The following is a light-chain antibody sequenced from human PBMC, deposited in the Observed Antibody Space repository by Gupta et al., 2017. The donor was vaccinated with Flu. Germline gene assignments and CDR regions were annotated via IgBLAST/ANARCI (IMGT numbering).Light chain of an antibody. CDR1: QSVYTPN. V-gene: IGKV3-20*01. CDR3: QQYGGSPST. CDR2: DAS. J-gene: IGKJ1*01. Sequence: ERATLSCSASQSVYTPNLAWYQQKPGQAPRLLIYDASNRATGISDRFSGSGSGTDFTLTISRLEPEDFAIYYCQQYGGSPSTFGQGTKVEI.